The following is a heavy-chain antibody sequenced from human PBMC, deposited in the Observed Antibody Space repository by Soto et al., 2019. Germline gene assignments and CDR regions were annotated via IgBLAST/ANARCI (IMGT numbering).Heavy chain of an antibody. CDR1: GGSFSGYY. CDR3: ARRNGSGSYYPFDY. Sequence: SETLSLTCAVYGGSFSGYYWSWIRQPPGKGLEWIGEINHSGSTNYNPSLKSRVTISVDTSKNQFSLKLSSVTAADTAVYYCARRNGSGSYYPFDYWGQGTLVTVSS. CDR2: INHSGST. D-gene: IGHD3-10*01. J-gene: IGHJ4*02. V-gene: IGHV4-34*01.